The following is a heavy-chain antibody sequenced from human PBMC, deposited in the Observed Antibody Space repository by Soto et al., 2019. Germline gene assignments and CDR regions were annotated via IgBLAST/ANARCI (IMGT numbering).Heavy chain of an antibody. CDR1: EFSLSSSD. CDR3: AKHLRGSGCYPLDS. V-gene: IGHV3-30*18. D-gene: IGHD6-19*01. Sequence: GGSLRLSCTASEFSLSSSDMHWVRRAPGKGLEWLAVSSFDGTQQFYGDSVKGRFTVSRDNSNNTLYLEMNSLRTEDTTVYYCAKHLRGSGCYPLDSSRQGTPVTSSS. CDR2: SSFDGTQQ. J-gene: IGHJ4*02.